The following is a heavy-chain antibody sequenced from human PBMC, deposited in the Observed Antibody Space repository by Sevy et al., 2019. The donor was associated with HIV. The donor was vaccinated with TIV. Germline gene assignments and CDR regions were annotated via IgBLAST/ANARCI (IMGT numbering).Heavy chain of an antibody. V-gene: IGHV3-9*01. D-gene: IGHD6-6*01. J-gene: IGHJ6*02. Sequence: SLRLSCAASGFSFGDYAMHWVRQAPGKGLEWVSGISWNSVSLDYADSVKGRFTISRDNAKNSLFLQMNRLRSEDTALYYCAKDNRPATMSNSSYYYYYGMDVWGQGTMVTVSS. CDR2: ISWNSVSL. CDR3: AKDNRPATMSNSSYYYYYGMDV. CDR1: GFSFGDYA.